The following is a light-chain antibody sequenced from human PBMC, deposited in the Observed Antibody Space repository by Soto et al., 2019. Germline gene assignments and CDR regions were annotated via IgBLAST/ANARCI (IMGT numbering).Light chain of an antibody. CDR2: GAS. V-gene: IGKV3-15*01. CDR1: QSVSSN. J-gene: IGKJ2*01. Sequence: EIVMTQSPATLSVSPGERATLSCRASQSVSSNLAWYQQKPGQAPRLLIYGASTRATGITARSSGSGSGTEFTLTISSLQSEDFAVYYCQQYNNWPPEYTFGQGTKLEIK. CDR3: QQYNNWPPEYT.